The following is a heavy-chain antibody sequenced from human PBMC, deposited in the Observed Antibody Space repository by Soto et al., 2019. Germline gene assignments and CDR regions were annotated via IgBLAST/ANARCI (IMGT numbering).Heavy chain of an antibody. CDR2: IIHSGDST. Sequence: EVQLLESGGGLVQPGGSLRLSCAASGFTFSTYAMSWVRQAPGKGLEWVSKIIHSGDSTYYADSVKGRFTISRDNFKNTVYMQMNSLRAEDTAVYYCATGQQLGYWGQGTLVTVSS. J-gene: IGHJ4*02. CDR3: ATGQQLGY. V-gene: IGHV3-23*01. CDR1: GFTFSTYA. D-gene: IGHD6-13*01.